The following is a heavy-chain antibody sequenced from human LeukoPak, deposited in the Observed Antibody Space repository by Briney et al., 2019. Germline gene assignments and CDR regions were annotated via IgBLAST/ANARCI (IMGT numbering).Heavy chain of an antibody. CDR3: ASLTVNNWFDP. D-gene: IGHD4-17*01. Sequence: SETLSLTCTVSGGSISSYYWSWIRQPPGKGLEWIGYIYYSGSTNYNPSLKSRVTISADTSKNQFSLKLSSVTAADTAVYYCASLTVNNWFDPWGQGTLVTVSS. V-gene: IGHV4-59*08. CDR2: IYYSGST. CDR1: GGSISSYY. J-gene: IGHJ5*02.